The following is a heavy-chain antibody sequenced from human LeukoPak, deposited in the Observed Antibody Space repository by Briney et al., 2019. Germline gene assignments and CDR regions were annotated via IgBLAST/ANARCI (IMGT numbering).Heavy chain of an antibody. CDR2: ISGYSGNT. Sequence: GASVKVSCKASGYSFTSYGITWVRQAPGQGLEWMGWISGYSGNTNYAQKLQGRVTMTTDTSTSTAYMELRSLRSDDTAVYYCARGGLSSTRTTSFDYWGQGTLVTVSS. CDR1: GYSFTSYG. CDR3: ARGGLSSTRTTSFDY. V-gene: IGHV1-18*01. J-gene: IGHJ4*02. D-gene: IGHD2-2*01.